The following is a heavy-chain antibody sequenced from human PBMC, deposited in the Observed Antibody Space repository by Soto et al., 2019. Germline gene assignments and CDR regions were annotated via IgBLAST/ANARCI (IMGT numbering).Heavy chain of an antibody. Sequence: ASVKVSCKVSGYTLTELSMHWVRQAPGKGLEWMGGFDPEDGETIYAQKFQGRVTMTEDTSTDTAYMELSSLRSEDTAVYYCARFTRPRYDILTGYYPDAFDIWGQGTMVTVSS. V-gene: IGHV1-24*01. CDR2: FDPEDGET. CDR1: GYTLTELS. D-gene: IGHD3-9*01. CDR3: ARFTRPRYDILTGYYPDAFDI. J-gene: IGHJ3*02.